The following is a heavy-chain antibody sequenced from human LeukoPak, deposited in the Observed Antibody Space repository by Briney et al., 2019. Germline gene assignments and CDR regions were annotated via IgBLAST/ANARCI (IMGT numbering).Heavy chain of an antibody. D-gene: IGHD3-10*01. J-gene: IGHJ6*02. CDR2: IYSGGST. V-gene: IGHV3-66*01. CDR3: ARDSYGSGSYYNYYYYYGMDV. Sequence: PGGSLRLSCAASGFTVSSNYMSWVRQAPGKGLEWVSVIYSGGSTYYADSVKGRFTISRDNAKNSLYLQMNSLRAEDTAVYYCARDSYGSGSYYNYYYYYGMDVWGQGTTVTVSS. CDR1: GFTVSSNY.